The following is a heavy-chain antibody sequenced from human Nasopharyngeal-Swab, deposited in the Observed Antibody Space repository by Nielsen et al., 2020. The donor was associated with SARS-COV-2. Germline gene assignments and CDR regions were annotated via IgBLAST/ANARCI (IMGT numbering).Heavy chain of an antibody. Sequence: ASVKVSCKVSGYTLTELSIHWVRQAPGKGLEWMGGFDPEDGETIYAQKFQGRVAMTEDTSTDTAYMELSSLRSEDTAVYYCASYDYGDYVFYYYGMDVWGQGTTVTVSS. D-gene: IGHD4-17*01. J-gene: IGHJ6*02. CDR1: GYTLTELS. CDR3: ASYDYGDYVFYYYGMDV. CDR2: FDPEDGET. V-gene: IGHV1-24*01.